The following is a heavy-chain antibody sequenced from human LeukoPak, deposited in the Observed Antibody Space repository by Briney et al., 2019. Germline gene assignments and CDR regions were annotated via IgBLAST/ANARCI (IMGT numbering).Heavy chain of an antibody. J-gene: IGHJ6*02. D-gene: IGHD3-10*01. CDR1: GYSFTSYW. CDR3: ARLNGSGSHLQIYYFGMDV. Sequence: GESLKISCKVSGYSFTSYWIGWVRQMPGKGLEWMGIIYPGDSNTKYSPSFQGQVTISADKSISTAYLQWSSLKASDTAMYYCARLNGSGSHLQIYYFGMDVWGQGTTVTVSS. V-gene: IGHV5-51*01. CDR2: IYPGDSNT.